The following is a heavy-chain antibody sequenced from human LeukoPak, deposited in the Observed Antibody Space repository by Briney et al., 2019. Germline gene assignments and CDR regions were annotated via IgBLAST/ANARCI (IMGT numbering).Heavy chain of an antibody. CDR3: ARGGGTATRYNWFDP. D-gene: IGHD2-15*01. CDR1: GGSISSGGYY. CDR2: IYYSGST. V-gene: IGHV4-31*03. J-gene: IGHJ5*02. Sequence: PSETLSLTCTVSGGSISSGGYYWSWIRHHPGKGLEWLGSIYYSGSTCYNPSLKSRVTISVDTSKNQFSLKLSSVTAADTAVYYCARGGGTATRYNWFDPWGQGTLVTVSS.